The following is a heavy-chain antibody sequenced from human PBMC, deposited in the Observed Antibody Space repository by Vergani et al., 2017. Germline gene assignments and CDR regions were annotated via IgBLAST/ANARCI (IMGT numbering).Heavy chain of an antibody. J-gene: IGHJ4*02. V-gene: IGHV4-34*02. CDR1: GESFSSFY. CDR2: INNDGHT. D-gene: IGHD3-10*01. CDR3: AVRPRDNLEGGDIVTNKTIDY. Sequence: QVQLQQWGAGVVKPSGTLSLTCAVFGESFSSFYWSWIRQSPGKGLEWIGEINNDGHTNYNPSLESRVTVSRDTAKNQFSLNLMSVTASDTAMYYCAVRPRDNLEGGDIVTNKTIDYWSQGSLVTVSS.